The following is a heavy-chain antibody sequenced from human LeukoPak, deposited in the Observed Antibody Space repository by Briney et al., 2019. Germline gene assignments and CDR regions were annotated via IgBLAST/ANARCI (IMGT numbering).Heavy chain of an antibody. CDR2: ISGSGSGGST. V-gene: IGHV3-23*01. CDR3: AREQRGKYYYDIWPGGYFDY. J-gene: IGHJ4*02. D-gene: IGHD3-22*01. Sequence: GGSLRLSCAASGFTFSSSAMSWVRQAPGKGLEWVSSISGSGSGGSTYYADSVKGRFTISRDNSKNTLYLQMNSLRAEDTAVYYCAREQRGKYYYDIWPGGYFDYWGQGTLVTVSS. CDR1: GFTFSSSA.